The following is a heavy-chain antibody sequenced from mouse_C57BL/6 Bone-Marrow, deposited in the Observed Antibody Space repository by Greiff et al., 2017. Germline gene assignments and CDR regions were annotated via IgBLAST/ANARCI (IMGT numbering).Heavy chain of an antibody. CDR2: FHPYNDDT. CDR1: GYTFTTYP. V-gene: IGHV1-47*01. J-gene: IGHJ2*01. CDR3: ARNHYYGSSPYFDY. Sequence: VQRVESGAELVKPGASVKMSCKASGYTFTTYPIEWMKQNHGKSLEWIGNFHPYNDDTKYNEKFKGKATLTVEKSSSTVYLELSRLTSDDSAVYYCARNHYYGSSPYFDYWGQGTTLTVSS. D-gene: IGHD1-1*01.